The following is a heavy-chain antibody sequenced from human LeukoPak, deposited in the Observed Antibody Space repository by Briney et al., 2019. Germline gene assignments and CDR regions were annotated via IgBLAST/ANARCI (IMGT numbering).Heavy chain of an antibody. CDR2: INHSGST. CDR3: ARDGYSTPDV. CDR1: GGSFSGYY. Sequence: SETLSLTCAVYGGSFSGYYWSWIRQPPGKGLEWIGEINHSGSTNYNPSLKSRVTLSVDTSKNQFSLKLTSVTAADTAVYYCARDGYSTPDVWGQGTTVTVSS. J-gene: IGHJ6*02. D-gene: IGHD6-13*01. V-gene: IGHV4-34*01.